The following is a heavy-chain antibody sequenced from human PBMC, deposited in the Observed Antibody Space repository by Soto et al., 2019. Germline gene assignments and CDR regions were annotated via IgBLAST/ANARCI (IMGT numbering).Heavy chain of an antibody. CDR3: ARVVVVVANPENWFDP. CDR2: INHSGST. D-gene: IGHD2-15*01. V-gene: IGHV4-34*01. Sequence: QVQLQQWGAGLLKPSETLSLTCAVYGGSFSGYYWSWIRQPPGKGLEWIGEINHSGSTNYNPSLKSRVTISVDTSKNQFSLKLSSVTAADTAVYYCARVVVVVANPENWFDPWGQGTLVTVSS. J-gene: IGHJ5*02. CDR1: GGSFSGYY.